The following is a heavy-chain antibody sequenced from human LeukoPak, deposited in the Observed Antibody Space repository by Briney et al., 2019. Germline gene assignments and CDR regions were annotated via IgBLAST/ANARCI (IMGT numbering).Heavy chain of an antibody. CDR3: ARGANPYSSSSGGFDP. D-gene: IGHD6-6*01. CDR2: IIPIFGTA. Sequence: SVKVSCKASGGTFSSYAISWVRQAPGQGLEWMGGIIPIFGTADYAQKFQGRVTITTDESTSTAYMELSSLRSEDTAVYYCARGANPYSSSSGGFDPWGQGTLVTVSS. V-gene: IGHV1-69*05. J-gene: IGHJ5*02. CDR1: GGTFSSYA.